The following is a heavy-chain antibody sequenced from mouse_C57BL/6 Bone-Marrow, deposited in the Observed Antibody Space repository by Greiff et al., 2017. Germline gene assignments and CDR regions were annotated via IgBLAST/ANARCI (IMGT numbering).Heavy chain of an antibody. J-gene: IGHJ2*01. V-gene: IGHV1-82*01. Sequence: VQLQQSGPELVKPGASVKISCKASGYAFSSSWMNWVKQRPGQGLEWIGGIYPGDGDTNYNGKFKGKATLTVDTSSSTAYMQLSGLTSEDSAVSGVARAVPLGTLVATLDYWGQGTTLTVSS. CDR2: IYPGDGDT. CDR3: ARAVPLGTLVATLDY. D-gene: IGHD1-1*01. CDR1: GYAFSSSW.